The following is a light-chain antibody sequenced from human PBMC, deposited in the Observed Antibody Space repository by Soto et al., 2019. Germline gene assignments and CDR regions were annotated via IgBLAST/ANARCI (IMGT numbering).Light chain of an antibody. V-gene: IGKV3-15*01. CDR1: QSVDIN. CDR2: GAS. Sequence: EIVLTQSPATLSVSPGDRFTRSFRASQSVDINLAWYQQRPGQAPRLLVYGASTKATDMPGRFSGRGSGTEFTLTINNLQSEDFAVYYCQQYRNWPRTFGQGTKVDI. CDR3: QQYRNWPRT. J-gene: IGKJ1*01.